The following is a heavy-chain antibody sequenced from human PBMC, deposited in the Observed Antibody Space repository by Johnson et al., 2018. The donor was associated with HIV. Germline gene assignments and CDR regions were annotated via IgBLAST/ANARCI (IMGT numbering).Heavy chain of an antibody. CDR2: ISFDGNLK. V-gene: IGHV3-33*08. CDR3: ARTGRRVVVRGVAFDI. CDR1: GLSFSNFG. D-gene: IGHD3-22*01. J-gene: IGHJ3*02. Sequence: QVQLVESGGGVVQPGKSLTLSCVGSGLSFSNFGIHWVRQAPGKGPEWVAVISFDGNLKKYADSVKGRFTISRDNAKNSLYLQLNSLRAEDRAVYYCARTGRRVVVRGVAFDIWGQGTLVTVSS.